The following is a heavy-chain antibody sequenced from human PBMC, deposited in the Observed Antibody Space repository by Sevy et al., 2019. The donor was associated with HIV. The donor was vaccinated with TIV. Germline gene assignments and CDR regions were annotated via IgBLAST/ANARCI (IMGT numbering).Heavy chain of an antibody. J-gene: IGHJ4*02. CDR3: AKDLAGLGRRYFDY. D-gene: IGHD2-15*01. V-gene: IGHV3-30*02. CDR2: IRYDGSDK. Sequence: GGSLRLSCAASGFTCSNYGMHWVRQVPGKGLEWVTFIRYDGSDKYYAASVKGRFTISRDDSKNTLYLQMDSLRAADTALYYCAKDLAGLGRRYFDYWGQGTLVTVSS. CDR1: GFTCSNYG.